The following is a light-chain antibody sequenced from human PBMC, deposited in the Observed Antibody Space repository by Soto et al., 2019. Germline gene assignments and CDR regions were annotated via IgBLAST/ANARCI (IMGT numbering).Light chain of an antibody. Sequence: AIQLTQSPPSLSASVGDRVTITCWASQGISSALAWYQQKPGKAPKLLIYDASSLESGVPSRFSGSGSGTDFTLTISSLQPEDFATYYCQQFNSYPITFGQGTRLEIK. CDR1: QGISSA. CDR2: DAS. CDR3: QQFNSYPIT. V-gene: IGKV1-13*02. J-gene: IGKJ5*01.